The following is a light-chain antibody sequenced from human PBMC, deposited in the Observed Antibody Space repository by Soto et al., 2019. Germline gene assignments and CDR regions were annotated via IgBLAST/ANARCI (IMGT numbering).Light chain of an antibody. CDR3: QQYNTWPPLT. CDR2: GAS. J-gene: IGKJ1*01. Sequence: EIVMTQSPATLSVSPGERATLSCRASQSVSSNLAWYQQKPGQAPRLLIYGASTRATGIPARFSGSGSGTEFTLTISNLQSEDFAVYYCQQYNTWPPLTFGQGTKVEIK. V-gene: IGKV3-15*01. CDR1: QSVSSN.